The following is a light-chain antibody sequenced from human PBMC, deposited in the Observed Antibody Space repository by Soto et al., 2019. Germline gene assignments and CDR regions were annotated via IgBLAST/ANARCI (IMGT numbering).Light chain of an antibody. CDR1: QSVSSSY. Sequence: EIVLTQSPGTLSLSPGERATLSCRASQSVSSSYLAWYQQKTGQAPRLLIYGASCRATGIPDRFSGSGSGTDFTLTSSRLQPEDLAVYYCQQYCSSRTFGQGTKVEIK. CDR2: GAS. CDR3: QQYCSSRT. V-gene: IGKV3-20*01. J-gene: IGKJ1*01.